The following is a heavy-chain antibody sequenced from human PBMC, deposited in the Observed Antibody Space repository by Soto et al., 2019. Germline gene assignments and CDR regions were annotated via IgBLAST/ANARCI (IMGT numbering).Heavy chain of an antibody. D-gene: IGHD3-10*01. CDR2: ISSSSSYI. V-gene: IGHV3-21*01. CDR3: ARDRGSTGRYYGSGSYLNWFDP. CDR1: GFTFSSYS. Sequence: EVQLVESGGGLVKPGGSLRLSCAASGFTFSSYSMNWVRQAPGKGLEWVPSISSSSSYIYYAESVKGRFTISRDNAKNSLYLQMNNLRAEDTAVYYCARDRGSTGRYYGSGSYLNWFDPWGQGTLVTVSS. J-gene: IGHJ5*02.